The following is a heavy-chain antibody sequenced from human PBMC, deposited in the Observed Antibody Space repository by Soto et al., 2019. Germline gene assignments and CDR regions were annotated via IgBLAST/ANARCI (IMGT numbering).Heavy chain of an antibody. CDR1: GGSISSSNW. CDR2: IHHSGTT. V-gene: IGHV4-4*02. J-gene: IGHJ5*02. D-gene: IGHD2-2*01. Sequence: SETLSLTCAVSGGSISSSNWWHWFLQPPGKGLEWIGEIHHSGTTNYNPSLKSRVAISVDKSKNQFSLKLNSVTAADTAVYYCARVRQYCSGTSCYLDPWGQGTLVTFSS. CDR3: ARVRQYCSGTSCYLDP.